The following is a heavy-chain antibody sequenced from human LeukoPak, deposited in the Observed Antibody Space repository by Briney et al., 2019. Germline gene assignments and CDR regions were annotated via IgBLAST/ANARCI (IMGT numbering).Heavy chain of an antibody. J-gene: IGHJ4*02. CDR2: ISSGGST. CDR3: ARAEYDSSLGFDF. CDR1: GFIVSGDY. V-gene: IGHV3-53*01. Sequence: GGSLRLSCAASGFIVSGDYMSWVRQAPGKGLEWVSLISSGGSTYYVDSVKGRFTISRDNSKNTLYLQMNSLRAEDTAVYYCARAEYDSSLGFDFWGQGTLVTVSS. D-gene: IGHD3-22*01.